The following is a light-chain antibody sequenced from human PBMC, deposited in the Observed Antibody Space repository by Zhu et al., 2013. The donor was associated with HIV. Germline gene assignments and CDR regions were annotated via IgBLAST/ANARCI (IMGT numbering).Light chain of an antibody. CDR2: DAS. J-gene: IGKJ2*03. V-gene: IGKV3-20*01. CDR1: PSVTRGY. CDR3: QQYGTSLYS. Sequence: EIVLTQTPATLSLSPGDRATLSCRASPSVTRGYLAWYQQRPGQAPRLLIYDASSRATGIPDRFSGSGSGTDFTLTISRLEPEDFAVYYCQQYGTSLYSFGQGTKLEIK.